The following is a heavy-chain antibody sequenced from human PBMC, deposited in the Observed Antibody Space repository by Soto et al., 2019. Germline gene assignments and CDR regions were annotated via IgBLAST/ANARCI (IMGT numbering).Heavy chain of an antibody. V-gene: IGHV1-3*01. Sequence: ASVKVSCKASAYTFNSYGISWVRQAPGQGLEWMGWINAGNGNTKYSQKFQGRVTITRDTSASTAYMELSSLRSEDTAVYYCARDPHIVVVPAAGYYYYYGMDVWGQGTTVTVSS. J-gene: IGHJ6*02. CDR1: AYTFNSYG. CDR3: ARDPHIVVVPAAGYYYYYGMDV. CDR2: INAGNGNT. D-gene: IGHD2-2*01.